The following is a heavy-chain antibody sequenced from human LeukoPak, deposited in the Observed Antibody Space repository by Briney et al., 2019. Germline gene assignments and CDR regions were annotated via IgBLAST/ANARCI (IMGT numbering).Heavy chain of an antibody. CDR1: GFTFSSYS. D-gene: IGHD3-16*01. CDR2: ISSSSSYT. Sequence: PGGSLRLSCAASGFTFSSYSMNWVRQAPGKGLEWVSSISSSSSYTYYADSVKGRFTISRDNSKNTLYLQMNSLRPEDSAMYYCATERGEWDQLFWYFDLWGRGTLVTVSS. CDR3: ATERGEWDQLFWYFDL. J-gene: IGHJ2*01. V-gene: IGHV3-21*01.